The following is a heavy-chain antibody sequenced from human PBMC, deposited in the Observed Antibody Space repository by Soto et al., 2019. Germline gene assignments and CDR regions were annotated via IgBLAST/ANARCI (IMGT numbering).Heavy chain of an antibody. CDR1: GGSISSYY. D-gene: IGHD3-22*01. V-gene: IGHV4-59*01. CDR2: IYYSGST. Sequence: PSETLSLTCTVSGGSISSYYWSWIRQPPGKGLEWIGYIYYSGSTNYNPSLKSRVTISVDTSRNQFSLKLSSVTAADTAVYYCARDYYDSSGHYYSQWFDPWGQGTLVTVSS. CDR3: ARDYYDSSGHYYSQWFDP. J-gene: IGHJ5*02.